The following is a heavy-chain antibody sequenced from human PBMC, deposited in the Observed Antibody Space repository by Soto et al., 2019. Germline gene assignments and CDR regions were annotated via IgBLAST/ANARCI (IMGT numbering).Heavy chain of an antibody. D-gene: IGHD5-18*01. V-gene: IGHV5-51*01. CDR2: IYPGDSDT. CDR1: GYTFTSYW. J-gene: IGHJ4*02. CDR3: ARQKRGYSYGGPFDS. Sequence: GESLKISCKGSGYTFTSYWIAWVRQMPGKGLEWMEIIYPGDSDTRYSPSFQGHVTISVDKSISTAYLQWSSMKASDSAMYYCARQKRGYSYGGPFDSWGQGTLVIGSS.